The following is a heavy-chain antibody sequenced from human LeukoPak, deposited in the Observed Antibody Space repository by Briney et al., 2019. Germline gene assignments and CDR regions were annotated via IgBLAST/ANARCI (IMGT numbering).Heavy chain of an antibody. V-gene: IGHV4-61*02. CDR1: GGSISSGSYY. J-gene: IGHJ6*03. Sequence: SQTLSLTCTVSGGSISSGSYYWSWIRQPAGKGLEWIGRIYTSGSTNYNPSLKSRVTISVDTSKNQFFLKLSSVTAADTAVYYCTRDYTGSYYYYYMDVWGKGTTVTVSS. CDR3: TRDYTGSYYYYYMDV. CDR2: IYTSGST. D-gene: IGHD1-1*01.